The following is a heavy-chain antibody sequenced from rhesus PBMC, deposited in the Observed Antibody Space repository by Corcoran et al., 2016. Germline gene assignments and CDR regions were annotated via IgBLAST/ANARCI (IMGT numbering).Heavy chain of an antibody. D-gene: IGHD3-22*01. V-gene: IGHV4-99*01. J-gene: IGHJ4*01. CDR2: IGGSSGTP. Sequence: QVQLQESGPGLVKPSETLSLTCVVSGYSISSGYYWGWIRQPPGKGLEWIGYIGGSSGTPSYNPSLKSRVTISKDTSKNQFSLKLTSVTAADTAVYYCAKTYWSDYPPLGYWGQGVLVTVSS. CDR1: GYSISSGYY. CDR3: AKTYWSDYPPLGY.